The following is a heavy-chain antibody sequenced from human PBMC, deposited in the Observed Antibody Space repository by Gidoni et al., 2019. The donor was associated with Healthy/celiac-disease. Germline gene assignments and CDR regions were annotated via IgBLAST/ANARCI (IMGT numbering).Heavy chain of an antibody. D-gene: IGHD6-6*01. CDR2: IYPGDSDT. CDR3: ARFPDSSSSSYYYYGMDV. Sequence: EVQLVQSGAEVKKPGESLKISCKGSGSSFTSYWIGWVRQMPGKGLEWMGIIYPGDSDTRYSPSFQGQVTISADKSISTAYLQWSSLKASDTAMYYCARFPDSSSSSYYYYGMDVWGQGTTVTVSS. V-gene: IGHV5-51*01. CDR1: GSSFTSYW. J-gene: IGHJ6*02.